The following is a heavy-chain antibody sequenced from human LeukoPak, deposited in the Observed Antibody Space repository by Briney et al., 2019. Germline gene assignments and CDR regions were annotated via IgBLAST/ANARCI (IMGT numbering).Heavy chain of an antibody. CDR2: IYPGDDDT. J-gene: IGHJ6*02. CDR3: AMSSGGYYYYGMDV. V-gene: IGHV5-51*01. D-gene: IGHD6-6*01. Sequence: GASLQISCQCSGYIFTSYWIGWVRQLPGKGVEWMGIIYPGDDDTRYSPSFQGEVTISDDKSISTAYLQWSSLKASDTAMYYCAMSSGGYYYYGMDVWGQGTTVTVSS. CDR1: GYIFTSYW.